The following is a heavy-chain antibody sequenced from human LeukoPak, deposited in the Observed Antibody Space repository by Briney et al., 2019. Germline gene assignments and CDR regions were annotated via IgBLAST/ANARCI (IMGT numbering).Heavy chain of an antibody. CDR2: IIPIFGTA. J-gene: IGHJ6*03. Sequence: ASVKVSCKASGGTFSSYAISWVRQAPGQGLEWMGGIIPIFGTANYAQKFQGRVTITTDESTSTAYMELSSLRSEDTAVYYCARASTIFGAVRNYYYYYMDVWGKGTTVTVSS. V-gene: IGHV1-69*05. CDR1: GGTFSSYA. D-gene: IGHD3-3*01. CDR3: ARASTIFGAVRNYYYYYMDV.